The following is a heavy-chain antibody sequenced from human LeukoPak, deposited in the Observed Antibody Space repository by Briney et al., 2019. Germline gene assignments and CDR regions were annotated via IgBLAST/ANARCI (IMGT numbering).Heavy chain of an antibody. CDR2: ISSSGSTI. V-gene: IGHV3-48*03. D-gene: IGHD2-21*01. CDR1: GFTFSSYE. CDR3: ARVSPLWTLGY. Sequence: GGSLRLSCAASGFTFSSYEMNWVRQAPGKGLEWVSYISSSGSTIYYADSVKGRFTISRDNAKNSLSLQMNSLRAEDTAVYYCARVSPLWTLGYWGQGTLVTVSS. J-gene: IGHJ4*02.